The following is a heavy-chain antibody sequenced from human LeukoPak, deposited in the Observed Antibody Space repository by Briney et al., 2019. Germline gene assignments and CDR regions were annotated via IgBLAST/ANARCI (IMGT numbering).Heavy chain of an antibody. CDR3: ARGREYYDILTGYYYFDY. V-gene: IGHV1-18*04. CDR2: ISAYNGNT. Sequence: ASVKVSCKASGYTFTSYGISWVRQAPGQGVEWMGWISAYNGNTNYAQKLQGRVTMTTDTSTSTAYMVLRSLRSDDTAVYYCARGREYYDILTGYYYFDYWGQGTLVTVSS. CDR1: GYTFTSYG. D-gene: IGHD3-9*01. J-gene: IGHJ4*02.